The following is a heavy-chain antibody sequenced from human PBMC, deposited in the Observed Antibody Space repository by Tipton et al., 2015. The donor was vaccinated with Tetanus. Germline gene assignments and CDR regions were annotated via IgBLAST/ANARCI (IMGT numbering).Heavy chain of an antibody. CDR3: AKDWDIVVVTAPSFDS. J-gene: IGHJ4*02. V-gene: IGHV3-23*01. CDR1: GFAFSSYG. D-gene: IGHD2-21*02. Sequence: SLRLSCAASGFAFSSYGMTWVRQAPGKGLEWVSTISLSGRKTYYADSVKGRFIISRDNSRNTVYPQMNNPRAEDTAVYFCAKDWDIVVVTAPSFDSWGQGTLVTVSS. CDR2: ISLSGRKT.